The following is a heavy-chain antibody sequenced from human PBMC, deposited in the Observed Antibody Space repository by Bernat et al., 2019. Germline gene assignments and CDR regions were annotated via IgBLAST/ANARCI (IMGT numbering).Heavy chain of an antibody. CDR3: ARDRICGGDCYSPDVNDY. J-gene: IGHJ4*02. V-gene: IGHV1-18*01. CDR1: GYTFTSYG. Sequence: QVQLVQSGAEAKKPGASVKVSCKSSGYTFTSYGLSWVRQAPGQGLEWMGWISGYNGNTYYAQNFQGRVTMTTDTSTSTVYMELRSLRSDDTAVYYCARDRICGGDCYSPDVNDYWSQGTLVTVSS. D-gene: IGHD2-21*01. CDR2: ISGYNGNT.